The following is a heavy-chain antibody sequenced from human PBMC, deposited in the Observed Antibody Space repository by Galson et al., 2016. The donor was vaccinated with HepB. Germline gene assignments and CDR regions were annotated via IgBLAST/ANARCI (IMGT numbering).Heavy chain of an antibody. CDR1: GFTFSNFA. Sequence: SLRLSCAASGFTFSNFAMNWVRQVPGEGLEWVSTISGSGGSTYYADSVRGRFTVSRDNSKNTQYLQMNSLRAVDTAMYYCAKSDGYSSGYYRDYMDYWGQGTLVTVAS. CDR3: AKSDGYSSGYYRDYMDY. V-gene: IGHV3-23*01. D-gene: IGHD6-19*01. CDR2: ISGSGGST. J-gene: IGHJ4*02.